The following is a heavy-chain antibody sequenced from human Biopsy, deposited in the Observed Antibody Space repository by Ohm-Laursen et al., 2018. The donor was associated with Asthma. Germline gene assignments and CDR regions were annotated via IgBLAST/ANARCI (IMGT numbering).Heavy chain of an antibody. J-gene: IGHJ6*02. CDR3: ARGPEWSGLDI. D-gene: IGHD3-3*01. CDR2: SDHRGNT. CDR1: GLSSSAYY. V-gene: IGHV4-34*01. Sequence: SDTLSLTCSMYGLSSSAYYWTWIRQTPGKGLEWIDESDHRGNTNTNATLKSRVTISKAKSANEFSLKMKSVTAADTAIYYCARGPEWSGLDIWGQGTTVTVSS.